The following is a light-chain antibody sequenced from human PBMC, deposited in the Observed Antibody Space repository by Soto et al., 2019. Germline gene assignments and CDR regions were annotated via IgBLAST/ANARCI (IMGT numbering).Light chain of an antibody. CDR3: QQYGTSEII. V-gene: IGKV3-20*01. Sequence: EIVLTQSSGTLSLSPDERATLSCRASQTLSNSFIAWYQQKPGQAPRLLIYDTSSRATGVPDRYSASGSGTDFTLTISRLEPEDFAVFFCQQYGTSEIIFGQGTRLEIK. CDR1: QTLSNSF. J-gene: IGKJ5*01. CDR2: DTS.